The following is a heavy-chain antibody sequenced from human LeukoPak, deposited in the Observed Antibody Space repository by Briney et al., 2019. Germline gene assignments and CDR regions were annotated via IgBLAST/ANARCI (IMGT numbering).Heavy chain of an antibody. CDR2: IYHSGST. CDR3: ARAFYGSGSYYNFHYYYYMDV. CDR1: GGSISSSNW. D-gene: IGHD3-10*01. J-gene: IGHJ6*03. Sequence: PSETLSLTCAVSGGSISSSNWWTWVRQPPGKGLEWIGEIYHSGSTNYNPSLKSRVTISVDTSKNQFSLKLSSVTAADTAVYYCARAFYGSGSYYNFHYYYYMDVWGKGTTVTVSS. V-gene: IGHV4-4*02.